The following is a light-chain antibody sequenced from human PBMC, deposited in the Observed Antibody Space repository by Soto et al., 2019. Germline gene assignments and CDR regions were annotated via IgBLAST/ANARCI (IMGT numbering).Light chain of an antibody. CDR1: SSDVGSYNY. J-gene: IGLJ1*01. Sequence: QSALALPASVSGSPGQSIPNSCTGTSSDVGSYNYVSWYQLHPGKAPKLMIYEVSNRPSGVSNRFSGSKSGDTASLTISGLQAEDEADYYCSSYTTRTTLYVFGTGTKGTVL. V-gene: IGLV2-14*01. CDR2: EVS. CDR3: SSYTTRTTLYV.